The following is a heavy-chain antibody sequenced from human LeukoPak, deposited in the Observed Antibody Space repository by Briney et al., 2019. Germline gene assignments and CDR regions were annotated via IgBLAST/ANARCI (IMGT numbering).Heavy chain of an antibody. CDR2: IYPGDSDT. J-gene: IGHJ5*02. V-gene: IGHV5-51*01. CDR1: GYSFTSYW. CDR3: ARGEVLWERVLSFDP. Sequence: GESLKISCKGSGYSFTSYWIGWVRQMPGKGLEWMGNIYPGDSDTRYSPSFQGQVTISADKSISTAYLQWSSLKASDTAMYYCARGEVLWERVLSFDPWGQGTLVTVSS. D-gene: IGHD1-26*01.